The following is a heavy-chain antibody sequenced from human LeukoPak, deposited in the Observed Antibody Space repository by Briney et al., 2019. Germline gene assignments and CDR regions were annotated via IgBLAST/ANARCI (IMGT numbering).Heavy chain of an antibody. V-gene: IGHV3-53*01. CDR2: IYSGGST. CDR3: ARGPIFGVVTTFDY. D-gene: IGHD3-3*01. CDR1: GFTVSSNY. J-gene: IGHJ4*02. Sequence: GGSLTLSCAASGFTVSSNYMSWVRQAPGKGLEGVSVIYSGGSTYYADSVKGRFTISRDNSKNKLYLQMNSLRAEDTAVYYCARGPIFGVVTTFDYWGQGTLVTVSS.